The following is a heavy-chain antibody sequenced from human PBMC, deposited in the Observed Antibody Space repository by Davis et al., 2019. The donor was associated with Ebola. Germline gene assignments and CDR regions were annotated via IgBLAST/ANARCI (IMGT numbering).Heavy chain of an antibody. Sequence: SVKVSCKASGGTFSSYAISWVRQAPGQGLEWMGRIIPILGIANYAQKFQGRVTITRDTSASTAYMELSSLRSEDTAVYYCARWRAILGLYYFDYWGQGTLVTVSS. CDR3: ARWRAILGLYYFDY. J-gene: IGHJ4*02. D-gene: IGHD2/OR15-2a*01. V-gene: IGHV1-69*04. CDR1: GGTFSSYA. CDR2: IIPILGIA.